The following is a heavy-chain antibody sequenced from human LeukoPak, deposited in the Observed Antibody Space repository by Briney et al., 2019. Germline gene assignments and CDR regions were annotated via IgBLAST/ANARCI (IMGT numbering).Heavy chain of an antibody. J-gene: IGHJ4*02. CDR3: TRDQTPYY. CDR2: IRSKIYGGTP. V-gene: IGHV3-49*04. CDR1: GFTFGDYA. Sequence: GGSLRLSCTASGFTFGDYAMTWVRQAPGKGLEWVGFIRSKIYGGTPEYAASVKGRFTISRDDSKGIAYLQMDSLKTEDTAVYYCTRDQTPYYWGQGTLVTVSP.